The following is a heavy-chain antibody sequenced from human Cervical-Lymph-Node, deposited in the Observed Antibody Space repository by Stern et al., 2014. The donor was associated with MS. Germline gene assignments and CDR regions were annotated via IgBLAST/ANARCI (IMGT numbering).Heavy chain of an antibody. CDR3: ANIATSQNWNDVRPNRDDAFDI. J-gene: IGHJ3*02. CDR2: ISGRGGST. Sequence: EVQLLESGGGLVQPGGSLRLSCAASGFTFSSYAMSWVRQAPGKGLEWVSAISGRGGSTNYEDSVKGRFTISRDNSKNTLYLQMNSLRAEDTAVYYCANIATSQNWNDVRPNRDDAFDIWGQGTMVTVSS. V-gene: IGHV3-23*01. D-gene: IGHD1-1*01. CDR1: GFTFSSYA.